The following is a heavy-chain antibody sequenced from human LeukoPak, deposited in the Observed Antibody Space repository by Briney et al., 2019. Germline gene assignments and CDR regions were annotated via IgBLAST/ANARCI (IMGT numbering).Heavy chain of an antibody. CDR1: GYTLTELS. CDR2: FDPEDGET. V-gene: IGHV1-24*01. Sequence: ASVKVSCKVSGYTLTELSMHWVRQAPGKGLEWMGGFDPEDGETIYAQKFQGRVTMTEDTSTDTAYMELSSLRSEDTAVYYCAPRAYSGSYFDYWGQGTLVTVSS. D-gene: IGHD1-26*01. CDR3: APRAYSGSYFDY. J-gene: IGHJ4*02.